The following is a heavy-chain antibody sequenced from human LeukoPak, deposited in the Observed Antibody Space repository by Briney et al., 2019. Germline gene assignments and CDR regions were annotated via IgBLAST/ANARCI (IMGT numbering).Heavy chain of an antibody. Sequence: GASVKVSCKASGYSFTNYGISWVRQAPGQGVEWMGWINIYHNHTNYAQKLQGRVTMATDTSTNTAYMVLRSLRTDDTAVYYCARDIWFGDFANAFDIWGQGTMVTVSS. V-gene: IGHV1-18*01. CDR2: INIYHNHT. CDR3: ARDIWFGDFANAFDI. J-gene: IGHJ3*02. CDR1: GYSFTNYG. D-gene: IGHD3-10*01.